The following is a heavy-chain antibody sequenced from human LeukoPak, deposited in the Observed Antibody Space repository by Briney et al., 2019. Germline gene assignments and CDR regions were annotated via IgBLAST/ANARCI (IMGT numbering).Heavy chain of an antibody. D-gene: IGHD3-10*01. CDR1: GYTFTSYA. J-gene: IGHJ4*02. CDR3: ARDGGLLWFGELFYY. CDR2: INTNTGNP. V-gene: IGHV7-4-1*02. Sequence: ASVKVSCKASGYTFTSYAMNWVRQAPGQGREWMGWINTNTGNPTYAQGFTGRFVFSFATSVSTSSLHISSLKAEDTAVYYCARDGGLLWFGELFYYWGQGTLVTASS.